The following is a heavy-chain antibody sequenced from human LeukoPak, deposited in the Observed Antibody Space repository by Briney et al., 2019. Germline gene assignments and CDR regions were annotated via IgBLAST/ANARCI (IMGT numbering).Heavy chain of an antibody. CDR1: GFTFDDYG. J-gene: IGHJ6*03. D-gene: IGHD4-23*01. Sequence: GGSLRLSCAASGFTFDDYGMSWVRQAPGKGLEWVSGINWNGGSTGYADSVKGRFTISRDNAKNSLYLQMNSLRAEDTALYYCAREFSGSNYGGNRYYYYYMDVWGKGTTVTVSS. CDR2: INWNGGST. V-gene: IGHV3-20*04. CDR3: AREFSGSNYGGNRYYYYYMDV.